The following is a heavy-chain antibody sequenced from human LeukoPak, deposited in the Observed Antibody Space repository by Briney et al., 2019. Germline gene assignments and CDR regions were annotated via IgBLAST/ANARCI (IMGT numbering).Heavy chain of an antibody. Sequence: SVKVSCKASGGTSNTSPITWVRQAPGQGLEWMGGIIPIFGTANYAQKFQGRVTITADKSTTTAYMELSSLRSEDTAVYYCARGARKSTYWYGESKDYYYFLDVWGKGTTVTVSS. D-gene: IGHD4-17*01. CDR2: IIPIFGTA. V-gene: IGHV1-69*06. CDR1: GGTSNTSP. CDR3: ARGARKSTYWYGESKDYYYFLDV. J-gene: IGHJ6*03.